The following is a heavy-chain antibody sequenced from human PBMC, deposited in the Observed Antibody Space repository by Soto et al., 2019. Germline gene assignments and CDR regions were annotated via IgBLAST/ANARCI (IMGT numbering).Heavy chain of an antibody. J-gene: IGHJ6*02. CDR1: GGSISSSSYY. V-gene: IGHV4-39*01. CDR2: IYYSGNT. Sequence: SETLSLTCSVSGGSISSSSYYWGWIRQPPGKGLEWIGSIYYSGNTYYNPSLKSRVTISVDTSKNQFSLKLSSVTAADTAVYYCARQIGTTYYYYYGMDVWGQGTTVTVSS. D-gene: IGHD1-7*01. CDR3: ARQIGTTYYYYYGMDV.